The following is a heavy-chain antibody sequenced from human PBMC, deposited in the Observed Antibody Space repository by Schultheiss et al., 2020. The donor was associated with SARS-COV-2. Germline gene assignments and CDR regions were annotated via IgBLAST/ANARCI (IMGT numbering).Heavy chain of an antibody. V-gene: IGHV4-34*01. CDR3: ARPGGDFWSGYLSYYYYYYMDV. CDR2: INHSGST. D-gene: IGHD3-3*01. J-gene: IGHJ6*03. Sequence: SETLSLTCAVYGGSFSGYYWSWIRQPPGKGLEWIGEINHSGSTNYNPSLKSRVTISVDTSKNQFSLKLSSVTAADTAVYYCARPGGDFWSGYLSYYYYYYMDVWGKGTTVTVSS. CDR1: GGSFSGYY.